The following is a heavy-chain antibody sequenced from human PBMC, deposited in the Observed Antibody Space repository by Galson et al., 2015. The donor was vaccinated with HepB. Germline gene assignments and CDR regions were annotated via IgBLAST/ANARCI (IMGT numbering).Heavy chain of an antibody. CDR2: IYCSGST. Sequence: LSLTCTVSGGSISSYYWSWIRQPPGKGLEWIGYIYCSGSTNYNPSLKSRVTISVDTSKNQFSLKLSSVTAADTAVYYCARELLSGWYPGDAFDIWGQGTMVTVSS. V-gene: IGHV4-59*01. CDR1: GGSISSYY. J-gene: IGHJ3*02. CDR3: ARELLSGWYPGDAFDI. D-gene: IGHD6-19*01.